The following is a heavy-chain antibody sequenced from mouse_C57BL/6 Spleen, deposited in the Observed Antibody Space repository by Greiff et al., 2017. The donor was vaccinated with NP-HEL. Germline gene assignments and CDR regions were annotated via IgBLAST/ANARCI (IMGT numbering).Heavy chain of an antibody. Sequence: QVQLKQPGAELVKPGASVKLSCKASGYTFTSYWMHWVKQRPGRGLEWIGRIDPNSGGTKYNEKFKSKATLTVDKPSSTAYMQLSSLTSEDSAVYYCARPSPSYYSNPYYYAMDYWGQGTSVTVSS. D-gene: IGHD2-5*01. CDR1: GYTFTSYW. V-gene: IGHV1-72*01. J-gene: IGHJ4*01. CDR2: IDPNSGGT. CDR3: ARPSPSYYSNPYYYAMDY.